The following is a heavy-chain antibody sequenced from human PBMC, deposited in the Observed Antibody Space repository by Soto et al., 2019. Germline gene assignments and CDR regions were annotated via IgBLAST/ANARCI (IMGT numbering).Heavy chain of an antibody. Sequence: GGSLRLSCAASGFTFYNAWMTWVRQAPGKGLEWVGRIKSKTDGETTDYAAPVKGRFTISRDDSKNMLNLQLNSLKNDDTAVYWCTTGPADFWSGYYLDYWGQGALVTVSS. V-gene: IGHV3-15*01. CDR1: GFTFYNAW. CDR3: TTGPADFWSGYYLDY. J-gene: IGHJ4*02. D-gene: IGHD3-3*01. CDR2: IKSKTDGETT.